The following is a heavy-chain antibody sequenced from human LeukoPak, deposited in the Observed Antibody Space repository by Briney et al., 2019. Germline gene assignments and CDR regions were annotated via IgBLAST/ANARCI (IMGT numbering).Heavy chain of an antibody. J-gene: IGHJ4*02. Sequence: PGGSLRLSCAASGFTISNAWMSWVRQAPGKGLEWVGRIKSKTDGGTTDYAAPVKGRFTISRDDSKNTLYLQMNSLRTEDTDMYYCTTGQYMRGLVYWGQGTLVTVSS. CDR1: GFTISNAW. V-gene: IGHV3-15*01. CDR3: TTGQYMRGLVY. D-gene: IGHD5-12*01. CDR2: IKSKTDGGTT.